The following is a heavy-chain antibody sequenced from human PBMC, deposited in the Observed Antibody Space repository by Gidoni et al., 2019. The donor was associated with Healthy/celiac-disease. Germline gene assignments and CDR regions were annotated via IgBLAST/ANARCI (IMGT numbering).Heavy chain of an antibody. J-gene: IGHJ4*02. CDR2: IYYSGST. CDR1: GGSIRSGDYY. D-gene: IGHD2-2*01. CDR3: ARVLGYCSSTSCYGDLDY. Sequence: QVQLQESGPGLVKPSQPLSLTCTVSGGSIRSGDYYWSWIRQPPGKGLEWIGYIYYSGSTYYNPSLKSRVTISVDTSKNQFSLKLSSVTAADTAVYYCARVLGYCSSTSCYGDLDYWGQGTLVTVSS. V-gene: IGHV4-30-4*01.